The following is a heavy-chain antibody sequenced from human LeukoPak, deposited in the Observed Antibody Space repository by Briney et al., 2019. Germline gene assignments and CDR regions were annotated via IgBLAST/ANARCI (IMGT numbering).Heavy chain of an antibody. Sequence: GGSLRLSCAASGFTFGDYAMHWVRQAPGKGLEWVSGINCNSNSIGYADSVKGRFTISRDNSKNTLYLQMNSLRAEDTAVYYCAKSPSGYLSTPFDYWGQGTLVTVSS. J-gene: IGHJ4*02. CDR2: INCNSNSI. V-gene: IGHV3-9*01. CDR3: AKSPSGYLSTPFDY. D-gene: IGHD3-22*01. CDR1: GFTFGDYA.